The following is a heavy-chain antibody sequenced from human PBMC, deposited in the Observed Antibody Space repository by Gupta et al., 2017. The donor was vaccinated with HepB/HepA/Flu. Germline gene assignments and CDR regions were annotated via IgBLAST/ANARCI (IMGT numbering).Heavy chain of an antibody. Sequence: QVQLQQWGAGLLKPSETLSLTCAVYGGSFSGYYWSWIRQPPGKGLEWIGEINHSGSTNYNPSLKSRVTISVDTSKNQFSLKLSSVTAADTAVYYCARAVGDYSTDHSKEDYYYYGMDVWGQGTTVTVSS. CDR3: ARAVGDYSTDHSKEDYYYYGMDV. J-gene: IGHJ6*02. V-gene: IGHV4-34*01. D-gene: IGHD3-16*01. CDR2: INHSGST. CDR1: GGSFSGYY.